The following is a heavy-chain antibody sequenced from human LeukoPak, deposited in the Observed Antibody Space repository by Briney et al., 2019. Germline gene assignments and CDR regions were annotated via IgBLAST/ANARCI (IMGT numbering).Heavy chain of an antibody. CDR2: IYHSGST. D-gene: IGHD3-22*01. Sequence: PSETLSLTCTVSAYSISSGYFWGWIRQPPGKGLEWIGSIYHSGSTFYNPSLKSRVTISLDTSRNQFSLKLNSVTAADTAVYYCAKSNGYGLIDIWGQGTMVTVSS. V-gene: IGHV4-38-2*02. CDR1: AYSISSGYF. J-gene: IGHJ3*02. CDR3: AKSNGYGLIDI.